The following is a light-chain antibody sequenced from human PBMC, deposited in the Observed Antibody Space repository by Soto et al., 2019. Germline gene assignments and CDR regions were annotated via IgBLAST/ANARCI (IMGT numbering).Light chain of an antibody. CDR3: QKYDSAPWT. Sequence: DMQITQSPSSLSASVVDRVTITCRASQDISNYLAWYLQKPGKVPKLLIYGASTLKSGVPPRFSGSGYGSDFTLTISSLQPEDVATYYCQKYDSAPWTFGQGTNV. J-gene: IGKJ1*01. CDR1: QDISNY. CDR2: GAS. V-gene: IGKV1-27*01.